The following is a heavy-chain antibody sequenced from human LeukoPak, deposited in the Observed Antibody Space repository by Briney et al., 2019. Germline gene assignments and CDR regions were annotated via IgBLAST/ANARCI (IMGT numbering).Heavy chain of an antibody. CDR1: GFTFSIHW. CDR3: VRVDKKFEDSGYRSFDW. J-gene: IGHJ4*02. V-gene: IGHV3-7*01. D-gene: IGHD5-12*01. CDR2: TKEDSSDK. Sequence: PGGSLRLSCAASGFTFSIHWMSWVRQAPGKGLEWVANTKEDSSDKWYVDSVKGRFTISRDNVENSLYLQMNSLRAEDTAVYYCVRVDKKFEDSGYRSFDWWGQGTLVSVSS.